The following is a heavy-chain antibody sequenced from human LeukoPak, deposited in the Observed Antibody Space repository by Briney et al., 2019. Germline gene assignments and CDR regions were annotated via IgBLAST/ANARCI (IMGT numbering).Heavy chain of an antibody. CDR2: IYYSGST. Sequence: SETLSLTCTVSGGSISSGDYYWSWIRQPPGKGLEWIGYIYYSGSTYYNPSLKSRVTISVDTSKSQFSLKLSSVTAADTAVYYCARAADSGYERFDYWGQGTLVTVSS. CDR3: ARAADSGYERFDY. CDR1: GGSISSGDYY. D-gene: IGHD5-12*01. V-gene: IGHV4-30-4*01. J-gene: IGHJ4*02.